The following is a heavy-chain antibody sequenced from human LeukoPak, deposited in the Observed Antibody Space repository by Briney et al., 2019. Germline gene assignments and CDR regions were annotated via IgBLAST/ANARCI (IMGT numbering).Heavy chain of an antibody. CDR1: GFTFSSYA. Sequence: PGGSLRLSCAASGFTFSSYAMHWVRQAPGKGLEWVAVISYDGSNKYYADSVKGRFTISRDNSKNTLYLQMNSLRAEDTAVYYCARTVAAAGPALDYWGQGTLVTVPS. CDR3: ARTVAAAGPALDY. J-gene: IGHJ4*02. CDR2: ISYDGSNK. D-gene: IGHD6-13*01. V-gene: IGHV3-30*04.